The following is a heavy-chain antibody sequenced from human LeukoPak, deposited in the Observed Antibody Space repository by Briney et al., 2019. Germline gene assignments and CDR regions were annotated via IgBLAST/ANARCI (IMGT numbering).Heavy chain of an antibody. CDR2: TYYRSKWYS. D-gene: IGHD6-19*01. CDR3: ARDLGTSGWHTFDY. CDR1: GDSVSSNNGA. V-gene: IGHV6-1*01. J-gene: IGHJ4*02. Sequence: SQTLSVTCGISGDSVSSNNGAWNWIRQSPSRGLEWLGRTYYRSKWYSDFVASVQGRITINADTSKNQFSLQLYSVTPEDTAVYYCARDLGTSGWHTFDYWGQGTLVTVSS.